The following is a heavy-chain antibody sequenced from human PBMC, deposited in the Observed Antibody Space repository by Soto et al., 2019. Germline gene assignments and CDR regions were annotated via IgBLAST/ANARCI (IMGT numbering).Heavy chain of an antibody. CDR3: ARGVLEWLLRDSYYYYMDV. Sequence: QVQLQESGPGLVKPSETLSLTCTVSGDSISSSYWNWIRQAPGKGLEWIGYIDDTGSTNYNPSLKSRVTLSVDPSNNQYSLKLSPVTAADTAVYYCARGVLEWLLRDSYYYYMDVWGKGTTVTVSS. D-gene: IGHD3-3*01. CDR2: IDDTGST. J-gene: IGHJ6*03. V-gene: IGHV4-59*01. CDR1: GDSISSSY.